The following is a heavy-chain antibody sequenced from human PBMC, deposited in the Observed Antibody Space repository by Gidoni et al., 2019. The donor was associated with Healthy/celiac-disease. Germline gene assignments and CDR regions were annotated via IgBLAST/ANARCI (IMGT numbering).Heavy chain of an antibody. CDR3: ARLYSSSWMGPYFDY. CDR1: GFTLSSYW. Sequence: EVQLVESGGGLVQPGGSLRLSCAASGFTLSSYWMHWVRQAPGKGLVWVSRINSDGSSTSYADSVKGRFTISRDNAKNTLYLQMNSLRAEDTAVYYCARLYSSSWMGPYFDYWGQGTLVTVSS. V-gene: IGHV3-74*01. CDR2: INSDGSST. J-gene: IGHJ4*02. D-gene: IGHD6-13*01.